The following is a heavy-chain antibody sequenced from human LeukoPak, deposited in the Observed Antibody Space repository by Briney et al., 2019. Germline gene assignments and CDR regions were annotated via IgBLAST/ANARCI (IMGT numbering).Heavy chain of an antibody. CDR2: IFTTGST. CDR3: ATGARDTANPNDYVWFDP. J-gene: IGHJ5*02. CDR1: GGSISNSSYY. D-gene: IGHD5-18*01. Sequence: SETRSLACTVSGGSISNSSYYWGWIRQPPGKGLEWIGRIFTTGSTNYNPSLKSRVPMSLDTSKNQFSLNLRYVTAADTAVYYCATGARDTANPNDYVWFDPWGKGIMVTVSS. V-gene: IGHV4-39*07.